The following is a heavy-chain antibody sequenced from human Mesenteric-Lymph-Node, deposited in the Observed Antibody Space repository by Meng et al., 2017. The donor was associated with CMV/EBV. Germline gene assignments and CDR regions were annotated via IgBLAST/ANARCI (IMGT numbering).Heavy chain of an antibody. V-gene: IGHV4-4*02. D-gene: IGHD6-13*01. CDR3: ARYTSSWYNRFDP. CDR2: ISHSGNT. CDR1: GGSIRRRNW. Sequence: VSGGSIRRRNWWSWVRQPPGKGLEWIGEISHSGNTNYNPSLKSRVTISVDPSKNQFSLKLASVTAADTAVYYCARYTSSWYNRFDPWGQGTLVTVSS. J-gene: IGHJ5*02.